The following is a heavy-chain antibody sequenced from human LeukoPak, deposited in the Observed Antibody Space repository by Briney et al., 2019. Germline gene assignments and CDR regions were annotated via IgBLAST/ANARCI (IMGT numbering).Heavy chain of an antibody. J-gene: IGHJ6*02. D-gene: IGHD2-2*01. V-gene: IGHV3-30-3*01. CDR3: ARAPVVPAGDGNYYGMDV. CDR1: GFTFSSYA. CDR2: ILYDGSNK. Sequence: GGSLRLSCAASGFTFSSYAMHWVRQAPGKGLEGVAVILYDGSNKYYADSVKGRFTISRDNSKNTLYLQMNSLRAEDTAVYYCARAPVVPAGDGNYYGMDVWGQGTTVTVSS.